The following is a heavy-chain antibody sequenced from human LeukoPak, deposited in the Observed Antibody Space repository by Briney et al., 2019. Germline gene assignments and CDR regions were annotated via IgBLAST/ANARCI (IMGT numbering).Heavy chain of an antibody. J-gene: IGHJ3*02. D-gene: IGHD6-19*01. V-gene: IGHV3-74*01. CDR3: ARVQWLAYDAFDI. CDR2: INSDGSST. CDR1: GFTFSSYW. Sequence: GGSLRLSCAASGFTFSSYWMHWVRQAPGKGRVWVSRINSDGSSTSYADSVKGRFTISRDNDKNTLYLQMNSLRAEDTAVYYCARVQWLAYDAFDIWGQGTMVTVSS.